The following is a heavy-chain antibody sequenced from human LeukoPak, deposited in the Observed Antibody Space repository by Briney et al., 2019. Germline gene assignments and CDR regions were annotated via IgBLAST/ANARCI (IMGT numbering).Heavy chain of an antibody. CDR2: INPNSGGT. CDR1: GYTFTDYY. D-gene: IGHD2-2*02. CDR3: ARLGYCSTTSCYNFDY. V-gene: IGHV1-2*02. Sequence: ASVKVSCKASGYTFTDYYLHWVRQAPGQGLEWMGWINPNSGGTNYAQKFQGRVTMTRDTSISTAYMELSRLRSDDTAVYYCARLGYCSTTSCYNFDYWGQGTLVTVSS. J-gene: IGHJ4*02.